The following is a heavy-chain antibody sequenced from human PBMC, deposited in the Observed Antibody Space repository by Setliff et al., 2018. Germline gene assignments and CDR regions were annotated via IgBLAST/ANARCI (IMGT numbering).Heavy chain of an antibody. CDR2: IYTSGGI. V-gene: IGHV4-4*07. CDR1: GGSIRNYF. Sequence: SETLSLTCTVPGGSIRNYFWGWIRQPAGKGLEWIGRIYTSGGIDYNTSLRSRVTISVDTSKDQFSQKLSSVTAADTAVYYCAREKADYSDSGGYYGGFYFDSWGQGALVTVS. CDR3: AREKADYSDSGGYYGGFYFDS. D-gene: IGHD3-22*01. J-gene: IGHJ4*02.